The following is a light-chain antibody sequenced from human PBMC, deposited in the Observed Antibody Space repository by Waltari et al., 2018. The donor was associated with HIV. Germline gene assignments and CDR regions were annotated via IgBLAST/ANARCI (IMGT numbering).Light chain of an antibody. Sequence: IQMTQSPSILSASVGDRVHTTCRASQNVDSWLAWYQQRPGKAPKLLIYKASTLQYGVPARFTGSGSGTNFTLTINSLHPDDFATYYCQQYNSDFYTFGLGTRLDLK. V-gene: IGKV1-5*03. J-gene: IGKJ2*01. CDR2: KAS. CDR1: QNVDSW. CDR3: QQYNSDFYT.